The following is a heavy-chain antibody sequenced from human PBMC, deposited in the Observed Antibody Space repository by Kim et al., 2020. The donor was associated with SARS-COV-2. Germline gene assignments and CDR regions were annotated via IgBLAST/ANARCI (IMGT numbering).Heavy chain of an antibody. J-gene: IGHJ3*02. CDR2: ST. V-gene: IGHV6-1*01. Sequence: STDYAGSVKSRIIINPDTTKNPFSLQLNSVTPEDTAVYYCARSFRNAFDIWGQGTMVTVSS. CDR3: ARSFRNAFDI.